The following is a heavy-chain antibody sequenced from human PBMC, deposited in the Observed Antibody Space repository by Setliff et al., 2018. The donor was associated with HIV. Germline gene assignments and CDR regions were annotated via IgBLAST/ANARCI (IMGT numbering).Heavy chain of an antibody. D-gene: IGHD3-10*01. J-gene: IGHJ5*02. V-gene: IGHV1-69*13. CDR2: IIPIFGTA. CDR3: ARDRVAQCWFDP. CDR1: GGTFSSYA. Sequence: SVKVSCKASGGTFSSYAISWVRQAPGQGLEWMGGIIPIFGTANYAQKFQGRVTITADESTSTAYMELSSLRSEDTAGYYCARDRVAQCWFDPWGQGTLVTVSS.